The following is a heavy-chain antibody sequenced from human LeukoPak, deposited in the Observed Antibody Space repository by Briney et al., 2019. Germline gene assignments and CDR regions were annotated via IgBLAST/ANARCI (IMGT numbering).Heavy chain of an antibody. CDR3: ARYNTIFGVVSPLDY. V-gene: IGHV3-7*01. CDR2: IKQDGSEK. J-gene: IGHJ4*02. Sequence: PGGSLRLSCAASGFTFSSYWMSWVRQAPGKGLEWVANIKQDGSEKYYVDSVKGRFTISRDNAKNSLYLQMNSLRAEDTAVYYCARYNTIFGVVSPLDYWGQGTLVTVSS. D-gene: IGHD3-3*01. CDR1: GFTFSSYW.